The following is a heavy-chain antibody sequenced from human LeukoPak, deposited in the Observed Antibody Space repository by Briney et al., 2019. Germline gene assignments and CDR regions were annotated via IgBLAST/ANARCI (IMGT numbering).Heavy chain of an antibody. CDR1: GFTFSSYA. V-gene: IGHV3-30*01. D-gene: IGHD1-26*01. J-gene: IGHJ4*02. CDR3: AREGHTGSYPFFFDY. Sequence: GGSLRLSCAASGFTFSSYAMNWVRQAPGKGLEWVAVISHDGNYKYYAESVEGRITISRDNSKSTLDLQINSLKPEDAAVYYCAREGHTGSYPFFFDYWGQGALVTVSS. CDR2: ISHDGNYK.